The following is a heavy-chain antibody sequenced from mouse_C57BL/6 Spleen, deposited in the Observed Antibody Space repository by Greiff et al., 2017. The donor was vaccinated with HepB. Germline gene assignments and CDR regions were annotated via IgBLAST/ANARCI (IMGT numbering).Heavy chain of an antibody. CDR2: IDPETGGT. Sequence: QVQLQQSGAELVRPGASVTLSCKASGYTFTDYEMHWVKQTPVHGLEWIGAIDPETGGTAYNQKFKGKAILTADKSSSTAYMELRSLISEDSAVYYCTRGGYGNYPYYAMDYWGQGTSVTVSS. V-gene: IGHV1-15*01. CDR1: GYTFTDYE. J-gene: IGHJ4*01. CDR3: TRGGYGNYPYYAMDY. D-gene: IGHD2-1*01.